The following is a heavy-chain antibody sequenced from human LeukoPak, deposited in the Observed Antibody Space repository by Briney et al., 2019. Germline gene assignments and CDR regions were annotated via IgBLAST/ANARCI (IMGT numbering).Heavy chain of an antibody. V-gene: IGHV3-23*01. J-gene: IGHJ4*02. CDR1: GSTFTSNA. D-gene: IGHD2-15*01. Sequence: GGPLRPSCAASGSTFTSNAMSWVGQAPGKGLEWVSAISGSGGSTFYADAVKGRFTISRDNSKHTLYLQMNSLRAEDTAVYYCAKEKLYCSGGSCYSGYYFDYWGQGTLVTVSS. CDR3: AKEKLYCSGGSCYSGYYFDY. CDR2: ISGSGGST.